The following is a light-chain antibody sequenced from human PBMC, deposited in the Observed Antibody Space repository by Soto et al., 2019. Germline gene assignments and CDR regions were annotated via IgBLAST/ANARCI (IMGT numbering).Light chain of an antibody. CDR1: SSDLGNFDV. Sequence: QSALTQPAAVSGSPGQSITITCTGSSSDLGNFDVVSWYQQHPGKAPKFMIYDVTKRPSGVSSRFSGSKSGNTASLIIAGLQAEDEADYYCCSYARGRVIFGGGTQLTVL. CDR2: DVT. V-gene: IGLV2-23*02. CDR3: CSYARGRVI. J-gene: IGLJ2*01.